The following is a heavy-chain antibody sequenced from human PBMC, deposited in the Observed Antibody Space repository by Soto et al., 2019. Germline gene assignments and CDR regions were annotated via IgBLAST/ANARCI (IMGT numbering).Heavy chain of an antibody. Sequence: KGLEWMGIIYPGDSDTRYSPSFQGQVTISADKSISTAYLQWSSLKASDTAMYYCARPARTYYYDSSGYALGAFDIWGHGTTVTVSS. V-gene: IGHV5-51*01. CDR2: IYPGDSDT. CDR3: ARPARTYYYDSSGYALGAFDI. D-gene: IGHD3-22*01. J-gene: IGHJ3*02.